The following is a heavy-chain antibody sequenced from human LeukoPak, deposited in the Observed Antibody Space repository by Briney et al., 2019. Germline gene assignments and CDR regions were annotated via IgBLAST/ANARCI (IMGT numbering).Heavy chain of an antibody. J-gene: IGHJ4*02. Sequence: PGGSLSLSCAASGIAFSEYFMTWIRQAPGKGLEWVSYISSSSSTIYYADSVKGRFTISRDSAKNSVYLQMNSLRAEDTAVYYCARDPIYRVGYYFDYWGQGTLVTVSS. D-gene: IGHD3-3*01. V-gene: IGHV3-11*04. CDR1: GIAFSEYF. CDR3: ARDPIYRVGYYFDY. CDR2: ISSSSSTI.